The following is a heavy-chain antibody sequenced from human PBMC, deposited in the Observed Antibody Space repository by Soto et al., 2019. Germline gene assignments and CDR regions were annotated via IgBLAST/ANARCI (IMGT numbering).Heavy chain of an antibody. CDR1: GFTFRSYS. J-gene: IGHJ6*02. Sequence: GGSLRLSCATSGFTFRSYSMNWVRQAPGKGLEWVSVISYDGRRKYYGDSVRGRFTISRDISNNTLYLQMNSLTAEDTAVYYCARSHDYERCMRVWGQGTTVTVSS. CDR2: ISYDGRRK. D-gene: IGHD3-22*01. CDR3: ARSHDYERCMRV. V-gene: IGHV3-30*04.